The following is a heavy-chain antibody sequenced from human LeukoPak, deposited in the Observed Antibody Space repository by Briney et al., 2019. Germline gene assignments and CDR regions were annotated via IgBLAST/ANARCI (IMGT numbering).Heavy chain of an antibody. CDR1: GFTFSSYS. Sequence: PGGSLRLSCAASGFTFSSYSMNWVRQAPGKGLEWVSYISSSSSTIYYADSVKGRFTISRDNAKNSLYLQMNSLRAEDTAVYYCARDIPALYYYDSSGYYPNWGQGTLVTVSS. CDR2: ISSSSSTI. V-gene: IGHV3-48*01. CDR3: ARDIPALYYYDSSGYYPN. D-gene: IGHD3-22*01. J-gene: IGHJ4*02.